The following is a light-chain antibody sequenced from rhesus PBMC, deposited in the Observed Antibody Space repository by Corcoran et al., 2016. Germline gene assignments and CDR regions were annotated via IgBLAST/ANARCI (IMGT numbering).Light chain of an antibody. CDR2: KAS. CDR1: QGISRY. CDR3: PQHNSYP. V-gene: IGKV1-25*01. J-gene: IGKJ4*01. Sequence: DIQMTQSPSSLSASVGDTVTITCRASQGISRYVAWYQQKPGKAPKLLIYKASTLQSGVPARFSGSGSGADFPLTIRSLQPEDFATYYFPQHNSYPFGGGTKVEIK.